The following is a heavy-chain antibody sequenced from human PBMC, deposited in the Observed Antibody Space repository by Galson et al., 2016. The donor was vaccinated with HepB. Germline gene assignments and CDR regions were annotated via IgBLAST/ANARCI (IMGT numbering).Heavy chain of an antibody. V-gene: IGHV1-69*13. CDR1: GGTLNNYA. CDR3: ARGPYSRSVGAKFDH. J-gene: IGHJ4*02. Sequence: SVKVSCKASGGTLNNYAITWVRQAPGQGLEWMGGIIPMFGTSKNAQKFQGRLSITADESTGTVYMELNSLRSEDTAVYFCARGPYSRSVGAKFDHWGQGTLVIVSS. D-gene: IGHD1-14*01. CDR2: IIPMFGTS.